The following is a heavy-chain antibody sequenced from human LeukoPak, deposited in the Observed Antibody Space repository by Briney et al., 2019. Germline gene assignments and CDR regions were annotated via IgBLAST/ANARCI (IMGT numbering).Heavy chain of an antibody. Sequence: ASVKVSCKASGGTFSSYSINWVRQAPGQGLEWMGWINPSGGTNYAQKFQGRVTMTRDTSISTAYMELSRLRSDDTAVYYCARDQRYCSGGSCYPGWFDPWGQGTLVTVSS. J-gene: IGHJ5*02. V-gene: IGHV1-2*02. D-gene: IGHD2-15*01. CDR3: ARDQRYCSGGSCYPGWFDP. CDR2: INPSGGT. CDR1: GGTFSSYS.